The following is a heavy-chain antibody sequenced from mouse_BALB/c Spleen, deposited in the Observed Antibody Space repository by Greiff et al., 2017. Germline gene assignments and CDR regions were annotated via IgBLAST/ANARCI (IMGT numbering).Heavy chain of an antibody. CDR2: INPSTGYT. CDR3: ARGLYYDYDAWFAY. J-gene: IGHJ3*01. D-gene: IGHD2-4*01. V-gene: IGHV1-7*01. CDR1: GYTFTSYW. Sequence: VKLQQSGAELAKPGASVKMSCKASGYTFTSYWMHWVKQRPGQCLEWIGYINPSTGYTEYNQKFKDKATLTADKSSSTAYMQLSSLTSEDSAVYYCARGLYYDYDAWFAYWGQGTLVTVSA.